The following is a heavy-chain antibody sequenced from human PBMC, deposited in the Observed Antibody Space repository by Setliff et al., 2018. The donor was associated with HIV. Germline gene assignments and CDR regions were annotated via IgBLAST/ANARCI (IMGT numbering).Heavy chain of an antibody. CDR1: GYSISSGYY. CDR3: ARQLRSPEMVVVTLYYYYGMDV. CDR2: IYHSGST. D-gene: IGHD3-22*01. Sequence: PSETLSLTCAVSGYSISSGYYWGWIRQPPGKGLEWIGSIYHSGSTYYNPSLKSRVTISVDTSKNQFSLKLSSVTAADTAVYYCARQLRSPEMVVVTLYYYYGMDVWGQGTTVTVSS. J-gene: IGHJ6*02. V-gene: IGHV4-38-2*01.